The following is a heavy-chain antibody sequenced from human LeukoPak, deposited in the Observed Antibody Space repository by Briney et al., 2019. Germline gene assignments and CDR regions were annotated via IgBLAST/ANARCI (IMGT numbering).Heavy chain of an antibody. CDR1: GGSISIYY. CDR3: AREGYGIDY. J-gene: IGHJ4*02. D-gene: IGHD3-16*01. CDR2: IYYSGST. V-gene: IGHV4-59*01. Sequence: SETLSLTCTVSGGSISIYYWSWIRQPPGKGLEWIGYIYYSGSTNYNPSLKSRVTISVDTSKNQFSLKLSSVTAADTAVYYCAREGYGIDYWGQGTLVTVSS.